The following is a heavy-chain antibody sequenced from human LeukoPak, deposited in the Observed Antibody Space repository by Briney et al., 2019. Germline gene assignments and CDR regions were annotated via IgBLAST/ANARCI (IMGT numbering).Heavy chain of an antibody. V-gene: IGHV3-15*01. J-gene: IGHJ6*04. CDR2: IKSKTDGGTT. Sequence: GGSLRLSCAASGFTFSNAWMSWVRQAPGKGLEWVGRIKSKTDGGTTDYAAPVKGRFTISRDDSKNTLYLQMNSLKTEDTAVYYCTTDGYYGSRDYYGMDVWGKGTTVTVSS. CDR1: GFTFSNAW. CDR3: TTDGYYGSRDYYGMDV. D-gene: IGHD3-10*01.